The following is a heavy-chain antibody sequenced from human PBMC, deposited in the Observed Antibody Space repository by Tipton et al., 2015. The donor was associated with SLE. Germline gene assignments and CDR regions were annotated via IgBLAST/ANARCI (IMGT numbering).Heavy chain of an antibody. V-gene: IGHV1-69*05. D-gene: IGHD3-3*01. CDR2: TIPVFGTT. CDR3: ARSRNFDFFNV. Sequence: QSGPEVKKPGSSVKVSCKASGGTFSSYAISWLRQAPGQGLEWMGGTIPVFGTTDYAQKFKGRLSITTDESTTTAYMDLSSLRSEDTAIYYCARSRNFDFFNVWGRGTTVTVSS. CDR1: GGTFSSYA. J-gene: IGHJ6*04.